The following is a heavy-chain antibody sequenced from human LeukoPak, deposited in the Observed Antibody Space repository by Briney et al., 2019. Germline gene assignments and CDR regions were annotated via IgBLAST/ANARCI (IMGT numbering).Heavy chain of an antibody. Sequence: VASVKVSCKASGGTFSSYAISWVRQAPGQGLEWMGGIIPIFGTANYAQKFQGRVTITADESTSTAYMELSSLRSEDTAVYYCAIFKDQRATWLGGYFDYWGQGTLVTVSS. CDR2: IIPIFGTA. D-gene: IGHD6-19*01. V-gene: IGHV1-69*01. CDR3: AIFKDQRATWLGGYFDY. J-gene: IGHJ4*02. CDR1: GGTFSSYA.